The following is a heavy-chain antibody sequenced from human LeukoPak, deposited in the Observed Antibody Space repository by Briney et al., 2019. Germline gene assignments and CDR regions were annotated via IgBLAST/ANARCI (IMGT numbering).Heavy chain of an antibody. CDR3: ARRSGIAVAGAFDY. D-gene: IGHD6-19*01. CDR2: IRYDGSNK. Sequence: GGSLRLSCAASGFTFSSYGMHWVRQAPGKGLEWVTFIRYDGSNKYYADSVKGRFTISRDNSKNTLYLQMNSLRAEDTAVYYCARRSGIAVAGAFDYWGQGTLVTVSS. CDR1: GFTFSSYG. J-gene: IGHJ4*02. V-gene: IGHV3-30*02.